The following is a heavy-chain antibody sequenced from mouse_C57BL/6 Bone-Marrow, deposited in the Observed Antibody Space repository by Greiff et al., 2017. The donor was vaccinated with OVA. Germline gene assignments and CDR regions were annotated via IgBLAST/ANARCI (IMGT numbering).Heavy chain of an antibody. Sequence: EVKLMESGGGLVKPGGSLKLSCAASGFTFSDYGMHWVRQAPEKGLEWVAYISRGSSTIYYADTVKGRFTISRDNAKNTLFLQMTRLRSEDTAMYYCASNYVGFAYWGQGTLVTVSA. CDR3: ASNYVGFAY. D-gene: IGHD2-1*01. CDR1: GFTFSDYG. J-gene: IGHJ3*01. CDR2: ISRGSSTI. V-gene: IGHV5-17*01.